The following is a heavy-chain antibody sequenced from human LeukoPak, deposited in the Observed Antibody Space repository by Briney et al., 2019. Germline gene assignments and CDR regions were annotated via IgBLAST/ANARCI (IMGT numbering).Heavy chain of an antibody. V-gene: IGHV1-2*02. D-gene: IGHD7-27*01. J-gene: IGHJ4*02. Sequence: GASVKVSCKASGYTFTGYYMHWVRQAPGQGLEWVGWINPNSGGTNYAQKFQGRVTMTRDTSISTAYMELSRLRSDDTAVYYCTRGMNWAYYFDYWGQGTLVTVSS. CDR1: GYTFTGYY. CDR2: INPNSGGT. CDR3: TRGMNWAYYFDY.